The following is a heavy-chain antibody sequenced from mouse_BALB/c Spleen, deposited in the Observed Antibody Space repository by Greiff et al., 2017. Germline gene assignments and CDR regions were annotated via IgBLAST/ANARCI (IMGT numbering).Heavy chain of an antibody. V-gene: IGHV5-17*02. D-gene: IGHD2-3*01. Sequence: EVKLVESGGGLVQPGGSRKLSCAASGFTFSSFGMHWVRQAPEKGLEWVAYISSGSSTIYYADTVKGRFTISRDNPKNTLFLQMTSLRSEDTAMYYCARGGDGYSPFAYWGQGTLVTVSA. J-gene: IGHJ3*01. CDR2: ISSGSSTI. CDR1: GFTFSSFG. CDR3: ARGGDGYSPFAY.